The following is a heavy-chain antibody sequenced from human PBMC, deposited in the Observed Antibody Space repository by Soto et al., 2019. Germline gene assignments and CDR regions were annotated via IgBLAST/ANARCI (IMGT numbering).Heavy chain of an antibody. V-gene: IGHV4-31*03. D-gene: IGHD5-12*01. CDR3: ARKDGGYGDYMDV. CDR2: IYYSGST. CDR1: GGSISSGGYY. J-gene: IGHJ6*03. Sequence: QVQLQESGPGLVKPSQTLSLTCTVSGGSISSGGYYWSWIRQHPGKGLEWIGYIYYSGSTYYNPSLKSRVTMSVDTSENQFSLRLSSVTAADTAVYYCARKDGGYGDYMDVWGKGTTVTVSS.